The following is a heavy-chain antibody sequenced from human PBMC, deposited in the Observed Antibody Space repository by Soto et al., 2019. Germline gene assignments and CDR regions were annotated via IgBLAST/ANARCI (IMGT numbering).Heavy chain of an antibody. D-gene: IGHD6-19*01. CDR1: GFTFDDYA. CDR3: VKVGGSGWHENNWFDP. Sequence: GGSLRLSCAASGFTFDDYAMHWVRQAPGKGLEWVSGITWNSGRIGYADSVKGRFTISRDNAKNSLYLQMNGLRPEDTALYYCVKVGGSGWHENNWFDPWGQGTLVNVSS. J-gene: IGHJ5*01. V-gene: IGHV3-9*01. CDR2: ITWNSGRI.